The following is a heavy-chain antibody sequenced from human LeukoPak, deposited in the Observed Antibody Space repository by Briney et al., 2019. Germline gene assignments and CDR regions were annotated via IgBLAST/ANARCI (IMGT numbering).Heavy chain of an antibody. V-gene: IGHV1-2*02. J-gene: IGHJ4*02. D-gene: IGHD2-2*01. Sequence: ASVKVSCKASGYTFTGYYMYWVRQAPGQGLEWMGWINPNSGGTSYAQKVQGRVTMTRDTSNSTAYMQLSRLRADDTAVYYCARVYSLTRIGVVVPAAIGYWGQGTLVTVSS. CDR1: GYTFTGYY. CDR3: ARVYSLTRIGVVVPAAIGY. CDR2: INPNSGGT.